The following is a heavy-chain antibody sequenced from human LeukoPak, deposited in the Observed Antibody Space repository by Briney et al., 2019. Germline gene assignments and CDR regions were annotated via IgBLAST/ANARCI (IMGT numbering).Heavy chain of an antibody. CDR2: ISSSSSYI. D-gene: IGHD5-12*01. J-gene: IGHJ4*02. CDR3: ARDKEGWLRYYFDY. CDR1: GFTFSSYS. Sequence: GGSLRLSCAASGFTFSSYSMNWVRQAPGKGLEWVSSISSSSSYIYYADSVKGRFTISRDNAKNSLYLQMNSLRAEDTAVYYWARDKEGWLRYYFDYWGQGTLVTVSS. V-gene: IGHV3-21*01.